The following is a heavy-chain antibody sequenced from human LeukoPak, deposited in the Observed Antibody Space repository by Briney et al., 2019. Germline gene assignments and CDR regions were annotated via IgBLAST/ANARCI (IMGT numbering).Heavy chain of an antibody. D-gene: IGHD3-9*01. Sequence: GGSLRLSCAASGFTFSSYAMSWLRQAPGKGLEGVSAISGSGGSTYYADSVKGRFTISRDNSKNTLYLQMNSLRAEDTAVYYCAKDLRTSYYDILTGDYYYYYGMDVWGQGTTVTVSS. CDR3: AKDLRTSYYDILTGDYYYYYGMDV. J-gene: IGHJ6*02. V-gene: IGHV3-23*01. CDR1: GFTFSSYA. CDR2: ISGSGGST.